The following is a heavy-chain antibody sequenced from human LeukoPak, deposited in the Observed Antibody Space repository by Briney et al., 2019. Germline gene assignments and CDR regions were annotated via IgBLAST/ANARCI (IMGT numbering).Heavy chain of an antibody. J-gene: IGHJ4*02. Sequence: SETLSLTCTVSGGSISSYYWSWIRQPPGKGLEWIGYIYYSGSTNYNPSLKSRVTISVDTSKNQFSLKLSSVTAADTAVYYCARRRSSSWFDFDYWGQGTLVTVSS. CDR1: GGSISSYY. V-gene: IGHV4-59*08. CDR2: IYYSGST. D-gene: IGHD6-13*01. CDR3: ARRRSSSWFDFDY.